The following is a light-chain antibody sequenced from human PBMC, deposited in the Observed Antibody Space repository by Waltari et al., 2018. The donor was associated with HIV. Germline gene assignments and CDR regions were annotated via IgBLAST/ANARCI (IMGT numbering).Light chain of an antibody. Sequence: DIQLTQSPSFLSASVGDRVSITCRASRDVTNFLAWYQQKPGTAPKLLIYGASTLQSGVPSRFGGSGSGTQFTLTINSLQPDDFATYYCQQSDSYPLTFGQGTRLEMK. V-gene: IGKV1-9*01. CDR3: QQSDSYPLT. CDR1: RDVTNF. J-gene: IGKJ5*01. CDR2: GAS.